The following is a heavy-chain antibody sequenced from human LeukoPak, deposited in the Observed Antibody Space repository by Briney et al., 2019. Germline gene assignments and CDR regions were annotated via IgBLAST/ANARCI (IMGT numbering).Heavy chain of an antibody. V-gene: IGHV4-59*01. CDR2: VYYTGST. Sequence: SETLSLTCSVSGGSISNYYWSWIRQPPGKGLEWIGYVYYTGSTNYNPSLKSRVTTSVDTSKNQFSLKLSSVTAADTAVYYCARILYDSSGYLMDYWGQRTLVTVSS. J-gene: IGHJ4*02. CDR3: ARILYDSSGYLMDY. D-gene: IGHD3-22*01. CDR1: GGSISNYY.